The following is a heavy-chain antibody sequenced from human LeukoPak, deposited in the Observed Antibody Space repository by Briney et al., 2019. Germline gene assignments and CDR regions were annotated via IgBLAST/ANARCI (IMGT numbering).Heavy chain of an antibody. J-gene: IGHJ4*02. D-gene: IGHD4-23*01. V-gene: IGHV3-30-3*01. CDR2: ISYDGSNK. Sequence: PGRSLRLSCAASGFTFSSYAMHWVRQAPGKGLEWVAVISYDGSNKYYADSVKGRFTTSRDNAKNSLYLQMNGLRAEDTAVYYCARDDYGGDYSDFDYWGQGTLVTVSS. CDR1: GFTFSSYA. CDR3: ARDDYGGDYSDFDY.